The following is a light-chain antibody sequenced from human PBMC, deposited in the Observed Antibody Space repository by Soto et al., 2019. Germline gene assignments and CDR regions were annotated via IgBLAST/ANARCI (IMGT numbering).Light chain of an antibody. J-gene: IGKJ1*01. Sequence: DIQMTQSPSSLSASVGDRVTITCRASQGISNYLAWYQQKPGKVPKLLIYAASTLQSGVPSRFSGGGSGTDFTLTISSLQPEDVATYYCQKYYSALWTFGQWTKVEIK. CDR2: AAS. V-gene: IGKV1-27*01. CDR1: QGISNY. CDR3: QKYYSALWT.